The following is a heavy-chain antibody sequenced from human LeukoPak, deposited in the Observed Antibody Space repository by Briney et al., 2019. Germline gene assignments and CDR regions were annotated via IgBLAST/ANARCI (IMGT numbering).Heavy chain of an antibody. CDR1: GFTFSSYW. CDR2: ISGSGGST. CDR3: AKDRSSSTYYFDY. D-gene: IGHD6-6*01. J-gene: IGHJ4*02. Sequence: PGGSLRLSCAASGFTFSSYWMHWVRQAPGKGLEWVSAISGSGGSTYYADSEKGRFTISRDNSKNTLYLQMNSLRAEDTAVYYCAKDRSSSTYYFDYWGQGTLVTVSS. V-gene: IGHV3-23*01.